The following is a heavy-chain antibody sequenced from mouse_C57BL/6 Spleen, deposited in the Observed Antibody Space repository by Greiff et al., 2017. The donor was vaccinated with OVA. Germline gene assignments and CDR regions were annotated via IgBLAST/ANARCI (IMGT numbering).Heavy chain of an antibody. Sequence: EVKVEESGPGLVKPSQSLSLTCSVTGYSITSGYYWNWIRQFPGNKLEWMGYISYDGSNNYNPSLKNRISITRDTSKNQFFLKLNSVTTEDTATYYCARRLGLYFDYWGQGTTLTVSS. CDR3: ARRLGLYFDY. CDR2: ISYDGSN. V-gene: IGHV3-6*01. CDR1: GYSITSGYY. J-gene: IGHJ2*01. D-gene: IGHD4-1*01.